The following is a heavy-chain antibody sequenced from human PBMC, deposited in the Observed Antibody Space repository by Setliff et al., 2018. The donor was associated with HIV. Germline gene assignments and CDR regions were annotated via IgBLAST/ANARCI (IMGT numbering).Heavy chain of an antibody. D-gene: IGHD6-25*01. CDR2: IFPDDSDT. J-gene: IGHJ4*02. CDR1: GYSFNTYW. CDR3: VRRQQRPQNAIES. Sequence: GESLKISCKGSGYSFNTYWIGWVRQMPGKGLEWMGIIFPDDSDTRYSPSFQGQVTISADKPINTAYLQWSSLKASDTAMYYCVRRQQRPQNAIESWGPGTLVTVSS. V-gene: IGHV5-51*01.